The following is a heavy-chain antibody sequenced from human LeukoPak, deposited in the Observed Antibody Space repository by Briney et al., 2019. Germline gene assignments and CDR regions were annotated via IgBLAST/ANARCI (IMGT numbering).Heavy chain of an antibody. V-gene: IGHV3-7*01. CDR3: ATLYGGSTDY. D-gene: IGHD5-12*01. J-gene: IGHJ4*02. Sequence: GGSLRLSCAASGFTFSSYWMSWVRQAPGKGLEWVANIREDGSEKYYVDSVKGQFTISRDNAKNSLFLQMNSLRAEDTAVYYCATLYGGSTDYWGQGTLVTVSS. CDR1: GFTFSSYW. CDR2: IREDGSEK.